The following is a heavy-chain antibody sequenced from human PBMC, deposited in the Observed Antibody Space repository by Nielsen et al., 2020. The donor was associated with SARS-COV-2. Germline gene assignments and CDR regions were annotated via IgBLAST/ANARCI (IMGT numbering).Heavy chain of an antibody. CDR2: ISYDGSNK. V-gene: IGHV3-30-3*01. CDR1: GFTFSSYA. CDR3: ARGARGSSGYYSDY. D-gene: IGHD3-22*01. Sequence: GESLKISCAASGFTFSSYAMHWVRQAPGKGLEWVAVISYDGSNKYYADSVKGRFTISRDNSKNTLYLQMNSLRAEDTAVYYCARGARGSSGYYSDYWGQGTLVTVSS. J-gene: IGHJ4*02.